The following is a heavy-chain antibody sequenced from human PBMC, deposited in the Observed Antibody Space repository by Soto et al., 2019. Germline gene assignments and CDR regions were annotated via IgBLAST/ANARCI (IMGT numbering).Heavy chain of an antibody. CDR2: INPNSGGT. Sequence: ASVKVSCKASGYTFTGYYMHWVRQAPGQGLEWMGWINPNSGGTNYAQKFQGWVTMTRDTSISTAYMELSRLRSDDTAVYYCAVADPLDYYYGMDVWGQGTTVTVYS. CDR3: AVADPLDYYYGMDV. CDR1: GYTFTGYY. J-gene: IGHJ6*02. V-gene: IGHV1-2*04.